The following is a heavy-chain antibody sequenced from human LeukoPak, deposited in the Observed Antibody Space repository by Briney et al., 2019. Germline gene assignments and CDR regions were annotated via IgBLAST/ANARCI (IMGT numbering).Heavy chain of an antibody. CDR2: IYYSGST. J-gene: IGHJ5*02. CDR1: GFTFSSYA. V-gene: IGHV4-30-4*01. D-gene: IGHD3-10*01. CDR3: ARVRVRGVISMRYNWFDP. Sequence: LRLSCAASGFTFSSYAMSWIRQPPGKGLEWIGYIYYSGSTYYNPSLKSRVTISVDTSKNQFSLKLSSVTAADTAVYYCARVRVRGVISMRYNWFDPWGQGTLVTVSS.